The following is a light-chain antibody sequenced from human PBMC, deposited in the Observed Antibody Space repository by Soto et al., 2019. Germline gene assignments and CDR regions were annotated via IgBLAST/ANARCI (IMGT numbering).Light chain of an antibody. CDR1: GSNIGSNT. V-gene: IGLV1-44*01. CDR3: AAWDDSLNGLYV. CDR2: SNN. J-gene: IGLJ1*01. Sequence: QSVLTQPPSASGTPGQRVTISCSGSGSNIGSNTVNWYQQLPGTAPKLLIYSNNQRPSGVPDRFSGSKSGTSASLAISGLQSEDGADYYCAAWDDSLNGLYVFGTGTKVTVL.